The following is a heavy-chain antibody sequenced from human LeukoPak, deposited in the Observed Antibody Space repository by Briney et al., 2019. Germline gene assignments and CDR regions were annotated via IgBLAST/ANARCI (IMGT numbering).Heavy chain of an antibody. CDR1: GGSFSGYY. CDR3: ARGRPHKDAFDI. CDR2: INHSGST. J-gene: IGHJ3*02. V-gene: IGHV4-34*01. Sequence: SETLSLTCAVYGGSFSGYYWSWIRQPPGKGPKWIGEINHSGSTNYNPSLKSRVTISVDTSKNQFSLKLSSVTAADTAVYYCARGRPHKDAFDIWGQGTMVTVSS.